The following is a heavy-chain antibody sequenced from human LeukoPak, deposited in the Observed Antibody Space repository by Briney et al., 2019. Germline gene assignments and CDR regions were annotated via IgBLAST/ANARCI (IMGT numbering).Heavy chain of an antibody. J-gene: IGHJ5*02. CDR2: INHSGST. V-gene: IGHV4-34*01. D-gene: IGHD3-10*01. CDR3: ARGLVRGLRTTNWFDP. CDR1: GGSFSGYY. Sequence: KPSETLSLTCAVYGGSFSGYYWSWIRQPPGKGLEWIGEINHSGSTNYNPSLKSRVTISVDTSKNQFSLKLSSVTAADKAVYYCARGLVRGLRTTNWFDPWGQGTLVTVSS.